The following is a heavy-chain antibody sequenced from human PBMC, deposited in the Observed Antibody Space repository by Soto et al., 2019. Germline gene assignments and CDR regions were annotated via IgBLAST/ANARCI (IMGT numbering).Heavy chain of an antibody. CDR3: ARAIYYDSSGHNWFDP. CDR1: GFTFSSYW. Sequence: GGALRVSCSASGFTFSSYWMHWVRQAPGKGLVWVSRINSDGSSTSYADSVKGRFTISRDNAKNTLYLQMNSLRAEDTAVYYCARAIYYDSSGHNWFDPWGQGTLVTVSS. V-gene: IGHV3-74*01. J-gene: IGHJ5*02. D-gene: IGHD3-22*01. CDR2: INSDGSST.